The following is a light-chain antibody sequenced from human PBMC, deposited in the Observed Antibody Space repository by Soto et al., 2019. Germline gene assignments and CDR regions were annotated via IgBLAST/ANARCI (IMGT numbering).Light chain of an antibody. J-gene: IGLJ1*01. V-gene: IGLV2-8*01. CDR3: KSYAGSNTYV. CDR1: KNDIGVYDF. Sequence: QSVLTHSPSASGSPGQSVTISCTGTKNDIGVYDFVSWYQHHPGKAPRLIIYEVVQRPSGVPDRFSDSKSGNTASLTVSGLQAADEADYFCKSYAGSNTYVFGSGTKVTVL. CDR2: EVV.